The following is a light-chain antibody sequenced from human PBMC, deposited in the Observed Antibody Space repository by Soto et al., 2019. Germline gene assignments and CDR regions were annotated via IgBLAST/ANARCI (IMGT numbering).Light chain of an antibody. CDR3: AAWDDSLSGHYV. V-gene: IGLV1-47*01. CDR2: RNN. J-gene: IGLJ1*01. CDR1: TSNIGTNY. Sequence: QSVLPQPPSASGTPGQRVTISCSGSTSNIGTNYVYWYHQLPGTAPKLLISRNNQRPSGVPDRFSGSKSGTSASLAISGLRSEDEGDYYCAAWDDSLSGHYVFGTGTRSPS.